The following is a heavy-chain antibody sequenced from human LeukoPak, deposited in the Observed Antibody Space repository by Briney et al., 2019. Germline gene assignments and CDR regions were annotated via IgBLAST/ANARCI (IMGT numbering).Heavy chain of an antibody. J-gene: IGHJ4*02. CDR3: ARDTRVILVRGVRDHYSDY. CDR1: GGSISSYY. V-gene: IGHV4-59*01. CDR2: IYYSGST. Sequence: SETLSLTCTVSGGSISSYYWSWIRQPPGKGLEWIGYIYYSGSTNYNPSLKSRVTISVDTSKNQFSLKLSSVTAADTAVYYCARDTRVILVRGVRDHYSDYWGQGILVTVSS. D-gene: IGHD3-10*01.